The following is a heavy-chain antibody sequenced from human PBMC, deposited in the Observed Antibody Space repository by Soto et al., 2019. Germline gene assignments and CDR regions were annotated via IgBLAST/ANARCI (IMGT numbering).Heavy chain of an antibody. V-gene: IGHV4-59*08. CDR3: ARHVPYSSGWYYFDY. CDR1: GGSISSYY. Sequence: SETLSLICTVSGGSISSYYWSWIRQPPGKGLEWIGYIYYSGSTNYNPSLKSRVTISVDTSKNQFSLKLSSVTAADTAVYYCARHVPYSSGWYYFDYWGQGTLVTVSS. CDR2: IYYSGST. J-gene: IGHJ4*02. D-gene: IGHD6-19*01.